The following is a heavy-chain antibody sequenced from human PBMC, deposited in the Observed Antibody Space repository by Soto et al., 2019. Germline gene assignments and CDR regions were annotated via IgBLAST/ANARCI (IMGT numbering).Heavy chain of an antibody. Sequence: SETLSLTCTVSGGSISSGDYYWSWIRQPPGKGLEWIGYIYYSGSTNYNPSLKSRVTISVDTSKNQFSLKLSSVTAADTAVYYCARHRNHYDILWDPWGQGTLVTVSS. V-gene: IGHV4-61*08. J-gene: IGHJ5*02. CDR2: IYYSGST. CDR1: GGSISSGDYY. CDR3: ARHRNHYDILWDP. D-gene: IGHD3-9*01.